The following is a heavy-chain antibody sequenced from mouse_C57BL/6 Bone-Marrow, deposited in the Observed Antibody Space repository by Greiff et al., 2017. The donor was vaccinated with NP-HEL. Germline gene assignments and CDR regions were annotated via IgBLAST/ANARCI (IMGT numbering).Heavy chain of an antibody. CDR1: GFNIKDDY. CDR2: IDPENGDT. V-gene: IGHV14-4*01. CDR3: TTRFFYYGYDGFAY. Sequence: EVQLQQSGAELVRPGASVKLSCTASGFNIKDDYMHWVKQRPEQGLEWIGWIDPENGDTEYASKFQGKATITADTSSNTAYLQLSSLTSEDTAVYYCTTRFFYYGYDGFAYWGQGTLVTVSA. D-gene: IGHD2-2*01. J-gene: IGHJ3*01.